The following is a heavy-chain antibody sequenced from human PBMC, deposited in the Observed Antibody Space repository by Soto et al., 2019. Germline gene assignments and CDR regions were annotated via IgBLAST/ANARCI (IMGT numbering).Heavy chain of an antibody. CDR2: IYYSGST. D-gene: IGHD2-2*01. V-gene: IGHV4-30-4*01. Sequence: PSETLSLTCTVSGGSISSGDYYWSWIRQPPGKGLEWIGYIYYSGSTYYNPSLKSRVTISVDTSKNQFSLKLSSVTAADTAVYYCAREGAAQCQLLFGGGQNWFDPWGQGTLVTVSS. CDR1: GGSISSGDYY. J-gene: IGHJ5*02. CDR3: AREGAAQCQLLFGGGQNWFDP.